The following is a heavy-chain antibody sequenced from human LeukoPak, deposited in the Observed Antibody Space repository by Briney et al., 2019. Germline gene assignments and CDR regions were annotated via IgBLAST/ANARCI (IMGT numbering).Heavy chain of an antibody. V-gene: IGHV4-59*01. CDR2: IYYTGST. D-gene: IGHD5-12*01. CDR3: ARVVYSGYDFRGAMDV. Sequence: SETLSLTCTVSGGSISSYYWSWIRQPPGKGLEWIGYIYYTGSTNHNPSLKSRVTISVDTSKNQFSLKLSSVTAADTAVYYCARVVYSGYDFRGAMDVWGKGTTVTVSS. CDR1: GGSISSYY. J-gene: IGHJ6*03.